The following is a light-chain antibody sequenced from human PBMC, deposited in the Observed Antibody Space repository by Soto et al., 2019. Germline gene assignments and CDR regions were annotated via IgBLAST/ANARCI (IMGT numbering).Light chain of an antibody. CDR2: AVS. CDR3: MQSIQLPRT. Sequence: IMMTQTPLSLSVTPLHPSSISLISTHILLQSDGNTYLYWYLQKPGQPPQLLIYAVSNRFSGVPDRFSGSGSGTDFTLKISRVEAEDVGVYYCMQSIQLPRTFGQVSNVDI. V-gene: IGKV2D-29*01. CDR1: HILLQSDGNTY. J-gene: IGKJ1*01.